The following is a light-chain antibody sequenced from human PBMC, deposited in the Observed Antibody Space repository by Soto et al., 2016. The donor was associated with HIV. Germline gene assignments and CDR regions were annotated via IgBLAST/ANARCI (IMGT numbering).Light chain of an antibody. CDR1: QGINTY. Sequence: DIQMTQSPSSLSASVGGTVTITCRASQGINTYVAWFQQKFGKAPKSLIYGASSLQSGVPSKFSGSGSGTDFTLTISNLQPEDFATYFCQQYNSYPWTFGQGTNVEIK. CDR3: QQYNSYPWT. CDR2: GAS. J-gene: IGKJ1*01. V-gene: IGKV1-16*02.